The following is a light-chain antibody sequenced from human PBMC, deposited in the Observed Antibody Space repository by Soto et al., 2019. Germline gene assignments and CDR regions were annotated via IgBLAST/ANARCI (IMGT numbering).Light chain of an antibody. J-gene: IGKJ1*01. CDR3: QQYYTIPRT. CDR2: WAS. CDR1: QSVLYSSNNQNY. V-gene: IGKV4-1*01. Sequence: DIVMTQSPDSLAVSLGERATINCKSSQSVLYSSNNQNYLAWYQQKPGQPPKLLIYWASTRESGVPDRFSGSGSGTDFTLTISNLQAEDVAVYYCQQYYTIPRTFGQGTKVEIK.